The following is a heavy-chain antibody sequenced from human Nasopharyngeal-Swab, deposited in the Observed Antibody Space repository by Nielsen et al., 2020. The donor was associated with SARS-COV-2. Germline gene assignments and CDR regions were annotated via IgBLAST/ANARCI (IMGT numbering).Heavy chain of an antibody. J-gene: IGHJ5*02. V-gene: IGHV3-23*01. CDR2: ISGSGGST. Sequence: GESLKISCAASGFTFSSYAMSWVRQAPGKGLEWVSAISGSGGSTYYADSVKGRFTISRDNSKNTLYLQMNSLRAEDTAVYYCAKDPDYSNLNWFDPWGQGTLATVSS. CDR1: GFTFSSYA. CDR3: AKDPDYSNLNWFDP. D-gene: IGHD4-11*01.